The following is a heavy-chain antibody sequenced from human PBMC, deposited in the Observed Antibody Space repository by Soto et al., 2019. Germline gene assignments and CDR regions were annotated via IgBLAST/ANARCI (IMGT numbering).Heavy chain of an antibody. CDR2: ISPDGSRT. V-gene: IGHV3-74*01. CDR1: GIIFSRYW. D-gene: IGHD4-17*01. J-gene: IGHJ3*01. Sequence: EVQVVESGGGLVQPGGSLRLSCAASGIIFSRYWTHWVRQAPRQGLVWVSRISPDGSRTSYADSVKGRVTISRDNAKNTLSLPVKSLRVDYTAVYSCAVHGDYDAFDLWGQGTMVTASA. CDR3: AVHGDYDAFDL.